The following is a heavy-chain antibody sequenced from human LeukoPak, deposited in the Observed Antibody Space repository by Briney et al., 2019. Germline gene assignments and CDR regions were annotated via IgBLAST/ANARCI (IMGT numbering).Heavy chain of an antibody. V-gene: IGHV3-23*01. Sequence: GGSLRLSCAASGFTFSSYAMSWVRQAPGKGLEWVSAISGSGGSTYYADSVKGRFTISRDNSKNTLYLQMNSLRAEDTAVYYCANPAGGLAAAGTGPYYYYGMDVWGQGTTVTVSS. CDR1: GFTFSSYA. J-gene: IGHJ6*02. CDR2: ISGSGGST. D-gene: IGHD6-13*01. CDR3: ANPAGGLAAAGTGPYYYYGMDV.